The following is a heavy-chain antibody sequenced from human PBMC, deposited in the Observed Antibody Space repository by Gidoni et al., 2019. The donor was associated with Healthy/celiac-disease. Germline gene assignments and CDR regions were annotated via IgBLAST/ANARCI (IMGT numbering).Heavy chain of an antibody. D-gene: IGHD3-10*01. J-gene: IGHJ4*02. Sequence: EVQLVESGGGLVQPGGSLRLSCAASGFTFSSYWMSWVRQAPGKGLEWVANIKQDGSEKHYVDSVKCRFTISRDNAKNSLYLQMNSLRAEDTAVYYCAREGRGFGEYYWGQGTLVTVSS. V-gene: IGHV3-7*04. CDR3: AREGRGFGEYY. CDR2: IKQDGSEK. CDR1: GFTFSSYW.